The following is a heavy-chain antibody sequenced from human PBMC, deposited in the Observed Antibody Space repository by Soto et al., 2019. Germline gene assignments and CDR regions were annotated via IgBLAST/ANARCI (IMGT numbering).Heavy chain of an antibody. Sequence: GGSLRLSCAASGFIFSDYAMHWVRQTPGKGLEWVAVIPYDGSNKHYADSVKGRFTVSRDNSKNTLYLQMSSLRAEDTAVYYCTRSAGYYYDSPEYWGQGTPVTVSS. CDR3: TRSAGYYYDSPEY. CDR2: IPYDGSNK. J-gene: IGHJ4*02. CDR1: GFIFSDYA. V-gene: IGHV3-30-3*01. D-gene: IGHD3-22*01.